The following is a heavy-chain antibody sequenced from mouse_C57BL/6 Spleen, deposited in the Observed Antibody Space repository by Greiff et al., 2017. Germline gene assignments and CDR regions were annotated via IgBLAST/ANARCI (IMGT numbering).Heavy chain of an antibody. V-gene: IGHV1-64*01. CDR3: ARSQLTGYAMDD. D-gene: IGHD4-1*01. CDR1: GYTFTSYW. Sequence: QVQLQQPGAELVKPGASVKLSCKASGYTFTSYWMHWVKQRPGQGLEWIGMIHPNSGSTNYNEKFKSKATLTVDKSSSTAYMQLSSLTSEDSAVYYCARSQLTGYAMDDWGQGTSVTVSS. J-gene: IGHJ4*01. CDR2: IHPNSGST.